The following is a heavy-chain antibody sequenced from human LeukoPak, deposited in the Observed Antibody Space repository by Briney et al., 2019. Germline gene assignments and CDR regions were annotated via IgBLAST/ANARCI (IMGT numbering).Heavy chain of an antibody. CDR1: GDSVSSNSAA. V-gene: IGHV6-1*01. CDR2: TYYRSKWYN. Sequence: SQTLSLTCAISGDSVSSNSAAWNWIRQSPSRGLEWLGRTYYRSKWYNDYAASVKSRITINPDTSKNQFSLKLSSVTAADTAVYYCARWSLRGCSGSPCFDYWGQGTLVTVSS. D-gene: IGHD2-15*01. J-gene: IGHJ4*02. CDR3: ARWSLRGCSGSPCFDY.